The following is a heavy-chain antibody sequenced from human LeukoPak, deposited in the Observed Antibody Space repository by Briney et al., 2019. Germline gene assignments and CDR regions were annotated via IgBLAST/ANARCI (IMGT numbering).Heavy chain of an antibody. J-gene: IGHJ3*02. Sequence: GGSLRLSCEASGFTFSNYSMNWVRQAPGKGLEWVSYIRSSSTTIYYADSVKGRFTISRDNAKNSLYLQMNSLRAEDTAVYYCAKGKGAPSRGAFDIWGQGTMVTVSS. D-gene: IGHD1-26*01. CDR1: GFTFSNYS. CDR2: IRSSSTTI. CDR3: AKGKGAPSRGAFDI. V-gene: IGHV3-48*01.